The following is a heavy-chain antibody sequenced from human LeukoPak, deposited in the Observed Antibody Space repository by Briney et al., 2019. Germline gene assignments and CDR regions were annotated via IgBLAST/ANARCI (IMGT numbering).Heavy chain of an antibody. Sequence: SETLSLTCAVSGHSISSGYYWGWIRQPPGKGLEWIGSIYHSGSTYYTPSLESRVTISVDTSKNKLSLKLSSVTAADTAVYYCARDAQYTIFGVVTYWGQGTLVTVSS. CDR2: IYHSGST. CDR1: GHSISSGYY. V-gene: IGHV4-38-2*02. CDR3: ARDAQYTIFGVVTY. J-gene: IGHJ4*02. D-gene: IGHD3-3*01.